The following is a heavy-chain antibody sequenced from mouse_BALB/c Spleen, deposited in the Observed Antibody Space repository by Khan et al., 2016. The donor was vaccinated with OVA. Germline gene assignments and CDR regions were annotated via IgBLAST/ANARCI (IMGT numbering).Heavy chain of an antibody. Sequence: EVELVESGGDLVKPGGSLNLSCAASGFTFSTYGMSWVRQTPDKRLEWVATVSTGGGYTYYPDSVTGRFTISRDNAKNTLYLQMSGLKSEDTAMFYCTRLAYDYDSEAFAYWGQGTLVTVSA. V-gene: IGHV5-6*01. CDR3: TRLAYDYDSEAFAY. CDR2: VSTGGGYT. D-gene: IGHD1-1*01. J-gene: IGHJ3*01. CDR1: GFTFSTYG.